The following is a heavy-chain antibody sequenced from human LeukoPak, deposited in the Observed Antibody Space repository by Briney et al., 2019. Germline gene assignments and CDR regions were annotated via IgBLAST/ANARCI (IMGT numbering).Heavy chain of an antibody. Sequence: PGGSLRLSCAASGFTFDDYAMHWVRQAPGKGLEWVSLISWDGGSTYYADSVKGRFTISRDNSKNSLYLQMNSLRAEDTALYYCAKDIGLGYCSGGSCYSPQQPRGAFDIWGQGTMVTVSS. D-gene: IGHD2-15*01. CDR2: ISWDGGST. CDR3: AKDIGLGYCSGGSCYSPQQPRGAFDI. J-gene: IGHJ3*02. V-gene: IGHV3-43D*03. CDR1: GFTFDDYA.